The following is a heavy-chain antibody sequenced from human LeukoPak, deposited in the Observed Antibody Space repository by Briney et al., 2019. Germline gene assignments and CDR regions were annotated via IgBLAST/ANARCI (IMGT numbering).Heavy chain of an antibody. V-gene: IGHV4-59*01. CDR3: ARDRSGTTEGWFDP. CDR1: GGSISSYY. D-gene: IGHD1-7*01. Sequence: PSETLSLTCTVSGGSISSYYWSWIRQPPGKGLEWIGYIYYSGSTNYNPSLKSRVTISVDTSKNQFSLKLSSVTAADTAVYYCARDRSGTTEGWFDPWGQGTLVTVSS. J-gene: IGHJ5*02. CDR2: IYYSGST.